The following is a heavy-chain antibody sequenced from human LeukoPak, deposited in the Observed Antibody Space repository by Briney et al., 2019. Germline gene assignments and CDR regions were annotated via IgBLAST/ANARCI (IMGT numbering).Heavy chain of an antibody. CDR2: IRYAGSNK. D-gene: IGHD2-2*01. J-gene: IGHJ6*03. CDR3: AKTTGYQLPSSYYYYYYMDV. V-gene: IGHV3-30*02. CDR1: GFTFSSYG. Sequence: GGSLRLSCAASGFTFSSYGMHWVRQAPGKGLEWVAFIRYAGSNKYYADSVKGRFTISRDNSKNTLYLQMNSLRAEDTAVYYCAKTTGYQLPSSYYYYYYMDVWGKGTTVTVSS.